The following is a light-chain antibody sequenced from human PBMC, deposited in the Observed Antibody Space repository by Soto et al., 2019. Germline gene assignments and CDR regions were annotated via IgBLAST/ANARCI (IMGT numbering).Light chain of an antibody. CDR1: SSNIGSNA. J-gene: IGLJ2*01. CDR3: AAWDDSLTGVV. Sequence: QSVLTQPPSASGTPGQRVTVSCSGSSSNIGSNAVNWYQQLPGTAPKLLIYDNNLRPSGVPDRFSGSKSGTSASLAISGLQSEDEADYYCAAWDDSLTGVVFGGGTKLTVL. CDR2: DNN. V-gene: IGLV1-44*01.